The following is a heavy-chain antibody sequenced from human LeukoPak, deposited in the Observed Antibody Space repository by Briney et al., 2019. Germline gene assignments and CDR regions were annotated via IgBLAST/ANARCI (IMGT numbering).Heavy chain of an antibody. CDR2: TYYRSKWYN. D-gene: IGHD3-22*01. V-gene: IGHV6-1*01. CDR3: AREVPGYYDSSGYYGRWFDP. Sequence: SQTLSLTCAISGDSVSSNSAAWNWTRQSPSRGLEWLGRTYYRSKWYNDYAVSVKSRITINPDTSKNQFFLQLDSVTPEDTAVYYCAREVPGYYDSSGYYGRWFDPWGQGTLVTVSS. J-gene: IGHJ5*02. CDR1: GDSVSSNSAA.